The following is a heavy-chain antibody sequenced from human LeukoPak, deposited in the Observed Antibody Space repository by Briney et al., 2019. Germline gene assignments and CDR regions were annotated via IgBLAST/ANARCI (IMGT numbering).Heavy chain of an antibody. J-gene: IGHJ4*02. D-gene: IGHD2-21*02. Sequence: GGSLRLFCTTSGLTFSSFSMSWVRQTPGKGLEGVSTITYDSANKWHADSVKGRFTISRDNSKNTLYLQMHSLRADDTALYYCTKRKPTGSVTVDEYWGQGALVTVSS. CDR2: ITYDSANK. CDR3: TKRKPTGSVTVDEY. V-gene: IGHV3-23*01. CDR1: GLTFSSFS.